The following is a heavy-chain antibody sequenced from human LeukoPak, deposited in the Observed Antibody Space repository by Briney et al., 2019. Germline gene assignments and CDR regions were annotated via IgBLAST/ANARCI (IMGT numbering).Heavy chain of an antibody. CDR2: IYYSGGT. CDR3: ARDVTMVRGAFDP. J-gene: IGHJ5*02. CDR1: GGSISSYY. Sequence: SETLSLTCTVSGGSISSYYWSWIRQPPGKGLEWIGYIYYSGGTNYNPSLKSRVTISVDTSKNQFSLRLSSVTAADTAVYYCARDVTMVRGAFDPWGQGTLVTVSS. D-gene: IGHD3-10*01. V-gene: IGHV4-59*01.